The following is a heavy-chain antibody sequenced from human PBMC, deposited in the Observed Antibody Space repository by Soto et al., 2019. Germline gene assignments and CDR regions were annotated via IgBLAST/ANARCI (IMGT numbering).Heavy chain of an antibody. Sequence: QVQLVESGGGVVQPGRSLRLSCAASGFTFSSYGMHWVRQAPGKGLEWVAGIWYDGSNKYYADSVKGRFTISRDNSKNTLYLQMNSLRAEDTAVYYCARDPTVTIFWYFDYWGQGTLVTVSS. J-gene: IGHJ4*02. D-gene: IGHD4-17*01. CDR1: GFTFSSYG. CDR2: IWYDGSNK. V-gene: IGHV3-33*01. CDR3: ARDPTVTIFWYFDY.